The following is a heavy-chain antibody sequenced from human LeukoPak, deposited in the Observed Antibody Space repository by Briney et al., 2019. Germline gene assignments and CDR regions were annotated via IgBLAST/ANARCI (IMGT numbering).Heavy chain of an antibody. CDR2: IYPGNSNT. Sequence: GQALKISCKGSGYSFTTYWIGWVRQMPGKGLEWMGIIYPGNSNTRYSPSFQGQVTISADKSISTAYLQWSSLKASDTAMYYCARTPQNTALITTSLDYWGQGTLVTVSS. V-gene: IGHV5-51*01. D-gene: IGHD5-18*01. CDR3: ARTPQNTALITTSLDY. J-gene: IGHJ4*02. CDR1: GYSFTTYW.